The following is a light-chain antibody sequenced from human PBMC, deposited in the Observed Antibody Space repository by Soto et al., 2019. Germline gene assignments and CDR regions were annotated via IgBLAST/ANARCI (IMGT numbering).Light chain of an antibody. V-gene: IGLV1-44*01. Sequence: QSVLTQPPSASGTPGQRVTISCSGSSSNIGSNSVNWYKQLPGAAPKLLIYNNNQRPSGVPDRFSGSKSGTSASLAISGLQSEDEADYYCAAWDDSLKGREVFGTGTKVTVL. CDR2: NNN. CDR3: AAWDDSLKGREV. CDR1: SSNIGSNS. J-gene: IGLJ1*01.